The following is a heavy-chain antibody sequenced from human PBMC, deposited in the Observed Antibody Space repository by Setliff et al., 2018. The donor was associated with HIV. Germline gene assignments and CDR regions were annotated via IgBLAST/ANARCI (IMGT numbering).Heavy chain of an antibody. V-gene: IGHV4-31*02. Sequence: PSETLSLTCTVSGGSISSGDYYWSWIRQHPGKGLEWIGYIYYSGSTYYNPSLKSRVTISVDTSKNQFSLKLSSVTAADTAVYYCARPALGIGGGSRFDNWGQGTRVTVSS. D-gene: IGHD3-10*01. J-gene: IGHJ4*02. CDR1: GGSISSGDYY. CDR3: ARPALGIGGGSRFDN. CDR2: IYYSGST.